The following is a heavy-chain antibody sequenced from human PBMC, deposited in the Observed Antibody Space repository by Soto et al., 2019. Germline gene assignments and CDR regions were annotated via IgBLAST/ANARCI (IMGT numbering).Heavy chain of an antibody. CDR2: IKSKTDGGTT. J-gene: IGHJ4*02. CDR1: GFTFSNAW. D-gene: IGHD3-10*01. Sequence: GGSLRLSCAASGFTFSNAWMSWVRQAPGKGLEWVGRIKSKTDGGTTDYAAPVKGRFTISRDDSKNTLYLQMNSLKTEDTAVYYCTTPGGVLWFGETRGGFDYWGQGTLVTVSS. CDR3: TTPGGVLWFGETRGGFDY. V-gene: IGHV3-15*01.